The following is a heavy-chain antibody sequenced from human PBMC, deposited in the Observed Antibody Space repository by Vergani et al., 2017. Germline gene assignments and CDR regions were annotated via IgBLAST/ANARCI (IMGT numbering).Heavy chain of an antibody. J-gene: IGHJ6*02. V-gene: IGHV3-23*01. Sequence: EVQLLQSEGAVVQPGGSLRLSCVASGFTFSSHAMSWVRQGHGQGLEWVSSIKNTGDSTHYADSVKGRFTISRDNSKNTLYLQMASLRAGDTAVYYCAKANPRNSGYDYLYYYHAMDVWGQGTTVTVSS. D-gene: IGHD5-12*01. CDR3: AKANPRNSGYDYLYYYHAMDV. CDR1: GFTFSSHA. CDR2: IKNTGDST.